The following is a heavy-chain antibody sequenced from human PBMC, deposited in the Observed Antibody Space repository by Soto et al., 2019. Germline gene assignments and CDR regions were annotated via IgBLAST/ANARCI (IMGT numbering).Heavy chain of an antibody. D-gene: IGHD2-15*01. CDR2: ISAYNGNT. V-gene: IGHV1-18*04. J-gene: IGHJ6*02. CDR1: GYTFTSYG. CDR3: ARGYGSGGSCYSFFVSADCYYYVMYF. Sequence: SVKVSCKASGYTFTSYGISWVRQAPGQGLEWMGWISAYNGNTNYAQKLQGRVTMTTDTSTSTAYMELRSLRSDDTAVYYCARGYGSGGSCYSFFVSADCYYYVMYFRGQGTTVTGSS.